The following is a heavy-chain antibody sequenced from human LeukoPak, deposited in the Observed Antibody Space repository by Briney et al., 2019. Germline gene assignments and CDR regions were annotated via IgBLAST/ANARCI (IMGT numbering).Heavy chain of an antibody. V-gene: IGHV1-69*13. J-gene: IGHJ4*02. Sequence: GASVKVSCKAPGGTFSSYAISWVRQAPGQGLEWMGGIIPIFGTANYAQKFQGRVTITADESTSTAYMELSSLRSEDTAVYYCAVTGGLYYDSFHWGQGTLVTVSS. D-gene: IGHD3-22*01. CDR3: AVTGGLYYDSFH. CDR1: GGTFSSYA. CDR2: IIPIFGTA.